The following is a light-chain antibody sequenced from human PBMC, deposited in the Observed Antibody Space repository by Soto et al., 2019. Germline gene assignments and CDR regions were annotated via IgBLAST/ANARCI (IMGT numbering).Light chain of an antibody. V-gene: IGKV1-12*01. CDR1: QGISRL. CDR3: QQADSFPLT. CDR2: AAS. J-gene: IGKJ4*01. Sequence: DIQMTQSPSSVSASVGDRVTITCRASQGISRLLAWYQQKPGQAPNLLIHAASSLQGGVPSRFSGSGSGPDFTLTISSLQAEDFEIYYCQQADSFPLTFGGGTRVEIK.